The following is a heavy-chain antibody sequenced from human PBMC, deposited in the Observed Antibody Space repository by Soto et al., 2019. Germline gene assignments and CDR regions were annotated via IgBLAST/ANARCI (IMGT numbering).Heavy chain of an antibody. D-gene: IGHD3-10*01. CDR3: TTSMKGSSGAFDI. CDR1: GFTFSNAW. Sequence: GESLKISCAASGFTFSNAWMSWVRQAPGKGLEWVGRIKSKTDGGTTDYAAPVKGRFTISRDDSKNTLYLQMNSLKTEDTAVYYCTTSMKGSSGAFDIWGQGTMVTVSS. V-gene: IGHV3-15*01. J-gene: IGHJ3*02. CDR2: IKSKTDGGTT.